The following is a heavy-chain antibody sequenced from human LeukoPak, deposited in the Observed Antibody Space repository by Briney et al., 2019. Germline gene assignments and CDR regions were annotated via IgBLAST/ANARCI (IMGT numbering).Heavy chain of an antibody. D-gene: IGHD3-16*01. J-gene: IGHJ4*02. Sequence: SETLALTCTVSGGSINSQYWSWIRQPAGKGLEWIGRMYTNGESDYNPSLKSRVTMSVDTSKKQFSLKLNSMTAADTAVYYCARGYYGGAVDSWGQGILVIVSS. CDR2: MYTNGES. CDR1: GGSINSQY. CDR3: ARGYYGGAVDS. V-gene: IGHV4-4*07.